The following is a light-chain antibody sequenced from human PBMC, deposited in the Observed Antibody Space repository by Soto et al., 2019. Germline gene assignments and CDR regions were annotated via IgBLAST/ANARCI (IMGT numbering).Light chain of an antibody. CDR1: QGMSNS. V-gene: IGKV1-9*01. Sequence: IQLTQSPSSLSASVGDRVTITCRASQGMSNSLAWYQQLPGKAPTLLIYAASTLQSGVPSRFSGSGSGTDFTLTISSLQHEDFAIYYCQQVNSYQHTFGQGTKLEIK. CDR2: AAS. CDR3: QQVNSYQHT. J-gene: IGKJ2*01.